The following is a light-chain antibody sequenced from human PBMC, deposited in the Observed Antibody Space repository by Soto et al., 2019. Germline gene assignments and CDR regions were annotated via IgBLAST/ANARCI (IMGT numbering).Light chain of an antibody. J-gene: IGLJ2*01. CDR1: SSDVGGCNF. V-gene: IGLV2-8*01. CDR3: SSYAGSSVPVA. Sequence: QSVLTQPPSASGSPGQSVTISCTGASSDVGGCNFVSWYQQHPGKAPKLMIYDVTKRPSGVPDRFSGSKSGNTASLTVSGLQADDEADYYCSSYAGSSVPVAFGGGTKLTVL. CDR2: DVT.